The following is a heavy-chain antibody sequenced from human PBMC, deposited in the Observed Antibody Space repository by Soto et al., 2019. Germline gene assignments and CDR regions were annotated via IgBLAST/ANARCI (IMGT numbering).Heavy chain of an antibody. D-gene: IGHD3-10*01. Sequence: QVQLQESGPGLVKPSQTLSLTCTVSGGSISSGDYYWSWIRQPPGKGLEWIGYIYYSGSTYYNPSLTSRVTISVDTSKNQFSLKLSSVTAADTAVYYCASHLTYYYGSGSFPGELETDYWGQGTLVTASS. CDR2: IYYSGST. CDR3: ASHLTYYYGSGSFPGELETDY. V-gene: IGHV4-30-4*01. J-gene: IGHJ4*02. CDR1: GGSISSGDYY.